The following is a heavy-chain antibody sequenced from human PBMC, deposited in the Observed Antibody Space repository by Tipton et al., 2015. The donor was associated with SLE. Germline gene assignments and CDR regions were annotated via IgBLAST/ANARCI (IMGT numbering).Heavy chain of an antibody. Sequence: LRLSCAASGFTFSSYGMSWVRQPPGKGLEWIGEINHSGSTNYNPSLKSRVTISVDTSKNQFSLKLSSVTAADTAVYYCARRPRPAAMDYYYGMDVWGQGTTVTVSS. V-gene: IGHV4-34*01. D-gene: IGHD2-2*01. J-gene: IGHJ6*02. CDR3: ARRPRPAAMDYYYGMDV. CDR1: GFTFSSYG. CDR2: INHSGST.